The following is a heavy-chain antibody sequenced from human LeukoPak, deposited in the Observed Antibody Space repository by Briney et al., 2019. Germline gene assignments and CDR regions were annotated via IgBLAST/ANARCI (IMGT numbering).Heavy chain of an antibody. CDR2: IIPIFGTA. V-gene: IGHV1-69*13. CDR3: ANTPKTGYCSGGSCYGAFDI. D-gene: IGHD2-15*01. J-gene: IGHJ3*02. Sequence: GASVTVSCKASGGTFSSYAISWVRQAPGQGLEWMGGIIPIFGTANYAQKFQGRVTITADESTSTAYMELSSLRSEDTAVYYCANTPKTGYCSGGSCYGAFDIWGQGTMVTVSS. CDR1: GGTFSSYA.